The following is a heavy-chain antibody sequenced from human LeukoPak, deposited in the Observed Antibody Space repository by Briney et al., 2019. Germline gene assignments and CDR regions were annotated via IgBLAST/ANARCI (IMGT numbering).Heavy chain of an antibody. J-gene: IGHJ2*01. CDR1: GFTFDDYA. CDR3: AKPVPRDWYFDL. CDR2: ISWNSGSI. V-gene: IGHV3-9*01. Sequence: PGRSLRLSCAASGFTFDDYAMHWVRQAPGKGLEWVSGISWNSGSIGYADSVKGRFTISRDNAKNSLYLQMNSLRTEDTALYYCAKPVPRDWYFDLWGRGTLVTVSS.